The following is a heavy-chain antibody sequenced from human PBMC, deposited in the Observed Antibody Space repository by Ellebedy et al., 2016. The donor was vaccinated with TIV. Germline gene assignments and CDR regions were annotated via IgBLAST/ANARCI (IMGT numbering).Heavy chain of an antibody. V-gene: IGHV4-61*08. J-gene: IGHJ4*02. CDR1: GGSITSGDHY. CDR2: IYSSGST. CDR3: ARTDVYYDFWSGLLD. Sequence: MPGGSLRLSCTVSGGSITSGDHYWSWIRQPPGKGLEWIGYIYSSGSTNYNPSLKSRVTISVDTSKNQFSLKLSSVTAADTAVYYCARTDVYYDFWSGLLDWGQGTLVTVSS. D-gene: IGHD3-3*01.